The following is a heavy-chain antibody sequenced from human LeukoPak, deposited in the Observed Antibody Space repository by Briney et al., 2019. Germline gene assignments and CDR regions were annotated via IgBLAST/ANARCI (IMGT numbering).Heavy chain of an antibody. D-gene: IGHD3-22*01. V-gene: IGHV3-74*01. CDR2: INSDGSST. J-gene: IGHJ4*02. CDR1: GFTFSSYW. Sequence: AGGSLRLSCAASGFTFSSYWMHWVRQAPGKGLVWVSRINSDGSSTSYADSVKGRFTISRDNSKNTLYLQMNSLRAEDTAVYYCAKDGGYYYDSLYYFDYWGQGTLVTVSS. CDR3: AKDGGYYYDSLYYFDY.